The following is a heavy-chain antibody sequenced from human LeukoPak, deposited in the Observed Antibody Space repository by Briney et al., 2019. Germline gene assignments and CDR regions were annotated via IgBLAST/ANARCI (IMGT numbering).Heavy chain of an antibody. Sequence: PGGSLRLSCAASGFTFSSYAMHWVRQALGKGLEYVSAISSNGGSTYYANSVKGRFTISRDNSKNTLYLQMGSLRAEDMAVYYCARGTAAARDAFDIWGQGTMVTVSS. D-gene: IGHD6-13*01. J-gene: IGHJ3*02. CDR3: ARGTAAARDAFDI. V-gene: IGHV3-64*01. CDR1: GFTFSSYA. CDR2: ISSNGGST.